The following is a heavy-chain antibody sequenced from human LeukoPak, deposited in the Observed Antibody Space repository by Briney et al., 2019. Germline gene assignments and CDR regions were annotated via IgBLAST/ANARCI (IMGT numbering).Heavy chain of an antibody. V-gene: IGHV1-69*05. CDR2: IIPIFGTA. CDR3: ARDSEYYYMDV. J-gene: IGHJ6*03. CDR1: GGTFCSYA. Sequence: SVKVSCKASGGTFCSYAISWVRQAPGQGLEWMGRIIPIFGTANYAQRFQGRVTITTDESTSTAYMELSSLRSEDTAVYYCARDSEYYYMDVWGKGTTVTVPS.